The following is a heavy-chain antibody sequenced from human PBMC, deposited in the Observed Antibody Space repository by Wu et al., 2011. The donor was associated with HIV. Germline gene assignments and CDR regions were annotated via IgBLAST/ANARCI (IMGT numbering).Heavy chain of an antibody. CDR1: GYTFTGYY. V-gene: IGHV1-2*02. Sequence: QVQLVQSGTEVKKPGASVKVSCKASGYTFTGYYMHWVRQAPGQGLEWMGWINPNSGDTNYAQKFQGRVTLTRDTSISTAYMELIRLRSDDTAVYYCARDKWDAGGYYYDWGQGTLVTVSS. CDR3: ARDKWDAGGYYYD. CDR2: INPNSGDT. J-gene: IGHJ4*02. D-gene: IGHD5-12*01.